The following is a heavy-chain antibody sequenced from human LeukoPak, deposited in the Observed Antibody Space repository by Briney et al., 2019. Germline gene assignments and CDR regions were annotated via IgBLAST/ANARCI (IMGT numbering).Heavy chain of an antibody. CDR3: ARATMVRGVITK. D-gene: IGHD3-10*01. CDR2: MNPNSGNT. V-gene: IGHV1-8*01. CDR1: GYTLTSYD. Sequence: GASVKVSCKASGYTLTSYDINWVRQATGQGLEWMGWMNPNSGNTGYAQKFQGRVTMTRNTSISTAYMELSSLRSEDTAVYYCARATMVRGVITKWGQGTLVTVSS. J-gene: IGHJ4*02.